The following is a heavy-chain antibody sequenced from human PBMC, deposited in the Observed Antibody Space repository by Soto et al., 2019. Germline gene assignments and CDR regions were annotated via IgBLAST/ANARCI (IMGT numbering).Heavy chain of an antibody. CDR1: GFTFSSYS. Sequence: EVQLVESGGGLVQPGGSLRLSCAASGFTFSSYSMNWVRQAPGKGLEWVSYISSSSSTIYYADSVKGRFTISRDNAKNLLYLKMNSLRAEDMAVYYCARTEEDCTYCVCYNYDDYIDVWGKGTPVTVSS. V-gene: IGHV3-48*01. CDR3: ARTEEDCTYCVCYNYDDYIDV. J-gene: IGHJ6*03. D-gene: IGHD2-8*01. CDR2: ISSSSSTI.